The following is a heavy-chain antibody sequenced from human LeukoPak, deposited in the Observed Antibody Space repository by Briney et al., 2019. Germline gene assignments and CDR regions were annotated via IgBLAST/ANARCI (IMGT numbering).Heavy chain of an antibody. J-gene: IGHJ5*02. V-gene: IGHV4-59*01. D-gene: IGHD6-13*01. Sequence: PSETLSLTCTVPRASISSYYWSWIRQPPGKGLEWIGYIYYSGSTTYNPSLKSRVTISVDTSKNQFSLKLSPVTAADTAVYYCARAQLLYDSSTMPPRRINWFDLWGQGTLVTVSS. CDR1: RASISSYY. CDR2: IYYSGST. CDR3: ARAQLLYDSSTMPPRRINWFDL.